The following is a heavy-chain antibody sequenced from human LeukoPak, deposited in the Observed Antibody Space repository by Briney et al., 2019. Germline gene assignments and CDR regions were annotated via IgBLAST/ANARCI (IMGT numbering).Heavy chain of an antibody. V-gene: IGHV3-23*01. CDR1: GFTFSSYA. J-gene: IGHJ4*02. CDR3: AKTTIFGVVSNFDY. Sequence: PGGSLRLSCAASGFTFSSYAMSWVRQAPGKGLEWVSAISGSGGSRYYADSVKGRFTISRDNSKNTLYLQMNSLRAEDTAVYYCAKTTIFGVVSNFDYWGQGTLVTVSS. D-gene: IGHD3-3*01. CDR2: ISGSGGSR.